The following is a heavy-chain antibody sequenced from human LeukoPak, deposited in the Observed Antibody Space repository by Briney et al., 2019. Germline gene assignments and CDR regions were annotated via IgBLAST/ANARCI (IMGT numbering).Heavy chain of an antibody. CDR3: ARAIASYGDSAY. Sequence: GSLRLSCAASGFTFSSYEMNWVRQAPGKGLEWLSYISSSSSDIYYADSLKGRFTISRDNAKNSLYLQMNSLRPDDTAVYYCARAIASYGDSAYWGQGTLDTVSS. D-gene: IGHD5-18*01. V-gene: IGHV3-48*03. CDR2: ISSSSSDI. J-gene: IGHJ4*02. CDR1: GFTFSSYE.